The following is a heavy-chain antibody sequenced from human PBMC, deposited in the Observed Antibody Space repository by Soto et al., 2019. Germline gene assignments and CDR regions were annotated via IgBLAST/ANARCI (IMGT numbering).Heavy chain of an antibody. Sequence: QVQLVESGGGVVQPGRSLRLSCAASGFTFSRYGMHWVRQAPGQGLEWVAVISYAGSNKYYADSVKGRFTISRDNSKNTLDLQMNSLRAEDTAVYDCATTDYGDYDVFDYWGQGTLVTVSS. CDR3: ATTDYGDYDVFDY. D-gene: IGHD4-17*01. J-gene: IGHJ4*02. CDR1: GFTFSRYG. V-gene: IGHV3-30*03. CDR2: ISYAGSNK.